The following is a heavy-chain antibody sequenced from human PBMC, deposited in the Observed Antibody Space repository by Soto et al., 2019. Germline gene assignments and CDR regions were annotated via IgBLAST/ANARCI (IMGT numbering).Heavy chain of an antibody. CDR1: SGSISSSNL. CDR3: ARVSVGDYDGYYYYMDV. V-gene: IGHV4-4*02. J-gene: IGHJ6*03. D-gene: IGHD4-17*01. Sequence: PSETLSLTCAVSSGSISSSNLCSWVRQPPGKGLEWIGEIYHSGSTNYNPSLKSRVTISVDKSKNQFSLKLSSVTAADTAVYYCARVSVGDYDGYYYYMDVWGKGTTVTVSS. CDR2: IYHSGST.